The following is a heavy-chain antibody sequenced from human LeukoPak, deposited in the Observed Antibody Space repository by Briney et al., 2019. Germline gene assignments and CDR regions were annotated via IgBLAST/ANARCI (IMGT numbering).Heavy chain of an antibody. CDR2: IYYSGST. CDR3: ARGRSSGWYKDYYYYYGMDV. Sequence: SETLSLTCTVSGGSISSGGYYWSWIRQHPGKGVEWVGYIYYSGSTYYNPSLKRRVTISVDTSKNQFSLKLSSVTAADTAVYYCARGRSSGWYKDYYYYYGMDVWGQGTTVTVSS. D-gene: IGHD6-19*01. J-gene: IGHJ6*02. V-gene: IGHV4-31*03. CDR1: GGSISSGGYY.